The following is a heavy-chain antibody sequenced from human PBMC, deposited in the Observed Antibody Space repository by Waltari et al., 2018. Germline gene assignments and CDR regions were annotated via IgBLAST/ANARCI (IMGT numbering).Heavy chain of an antibody. Sequence: VQLQESGPGLVKPSETLSLTCTVSGGSISSYYWRWIRQPPGKGLEWVGRIKSKTDGGTTDYAAPVKGRFTISRDDSKNTLYLQMNSLKTEDTAVYYCNRGGTFDYWGQGTLVTVSS. D-gene: IGHD1-7*01. CDR2: IKSKTDGGTT. J-gene: IGHJ4*02. CDR3: NRGGTFDY. CDR1: GGSISSYY. V-gene: IGHV3-15*07.